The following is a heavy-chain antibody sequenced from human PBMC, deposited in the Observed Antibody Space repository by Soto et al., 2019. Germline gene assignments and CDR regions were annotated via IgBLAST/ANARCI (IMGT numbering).Heavy chain of an antibody. Sequence: GGSLRLSCAASGFTFSSYGMHWVRQAPGKGLEWVAVISYDGSNKYYADSVKGRFTISRDNSKNTLYLQMNSLRAEDTAVYYCAKPPYCSGGSCYSVLYYFDYWGQGTLVTVSS. V-gene: IGHV3-30*18. CDR2: ISYDGSNK. D-gene: IGHD2-15*01. J-gene: IGHJ4*02. CDR1: GFTFSSYG. CDR3: AKPPYCSGGSCYSVLYYFDY.